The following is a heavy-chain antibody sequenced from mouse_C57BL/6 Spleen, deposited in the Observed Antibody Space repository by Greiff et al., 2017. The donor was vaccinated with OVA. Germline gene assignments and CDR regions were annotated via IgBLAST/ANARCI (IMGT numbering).Heavy chain of an antibody. J-gene: IGHJ3*01. CDR1: GYSFTDYN. CDR3: ARNYYGSTWFAY. CDR2: INPNYGTT. Sequence: VQLKESGPELVKPGASVKISCKASGYSFTDYNMNWVKQSNGKSLEWIGVINPNYGTTSYNQKFKGKATLTVDQSSSTAYMQLNSLTSEDSAVYDGARNYYGSTWFAYWGQGTLVTGSA. V-gene: IGHV1-39*01. D-gene: IGHD1-1*01.